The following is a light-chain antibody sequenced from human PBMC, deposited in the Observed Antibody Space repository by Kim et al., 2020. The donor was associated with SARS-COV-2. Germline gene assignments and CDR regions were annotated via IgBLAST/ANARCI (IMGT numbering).Light chain of an antibody. J-gene: IGKJ2*01. V-gene: IGKV1-33*01. CDR3: QQYHALPRT. CDR2: DAS. Sequence: SESVGDRVTITCQATQDNSNYLNWYQQKPGKAPKLLIHDASNLETGFPSRFSGGGSGTFFTFTISSLQPEDIATYYCQQYHALPRTFGQGTKLEI. CDR1: QDNSNY.